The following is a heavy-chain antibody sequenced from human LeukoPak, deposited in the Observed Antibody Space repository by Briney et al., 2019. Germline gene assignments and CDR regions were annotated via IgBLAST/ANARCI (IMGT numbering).Heavy chain of an antibody. CDR3: AREYSTGFDP. V-gene: IGHV3-74*01. Sequence: GGSLRLPCAASGFTFSRYWMHWVRQGPGKGLVWVSRINSDGSSTSYADSMKGRFTISRDNAKNTLYLQMNSLRAEDTAVYYCAREYSTGFDPWGQGTLVTVSS. CDR1: GFTFSRYW. D-gene: IGHD2-15*01. J-gene: IGHJ5*02. CDR2: INSDGSST.